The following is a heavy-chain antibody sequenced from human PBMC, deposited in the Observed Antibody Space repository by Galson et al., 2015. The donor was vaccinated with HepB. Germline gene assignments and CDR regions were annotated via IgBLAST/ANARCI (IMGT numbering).Heavy chain of an antibody. CDR2: INKDGNED. Sequence: SLRLSCATSGLTFSDYWMSWVRQTPGKGLEWVANINKDGNEDYCVDSVKGRFTISRDNAKNSLYLQMNSLRVEDTAVYSCVTDYIGFWGQGTLVTVSS. CDR3: VTDYIGF. J-gene: IGHJ4*02. CDR1: GLTFSDYW. V-gene: IGHV3-7*01.